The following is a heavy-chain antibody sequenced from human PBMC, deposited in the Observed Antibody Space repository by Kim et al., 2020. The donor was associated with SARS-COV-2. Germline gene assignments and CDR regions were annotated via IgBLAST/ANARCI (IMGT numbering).Heavy chain of an antibody. V-gene: IGHV4-34*01. J-gene: IGHJ3*02. D-gene: IGHD1-26*01. CDR1: GGSFSGYY. CDR2: INHSGST. CDR3: ARGSRSGSYPTADI. Sequence: SETLSLTCAVYGGSFSGYYWSWIRQPPGKGLEWIGEINHSGSTNYNPSLKSRVTISVDTSKNQFSLKLSSVTAADTAVYYCARGSRSGSYPTADIWGQGT.